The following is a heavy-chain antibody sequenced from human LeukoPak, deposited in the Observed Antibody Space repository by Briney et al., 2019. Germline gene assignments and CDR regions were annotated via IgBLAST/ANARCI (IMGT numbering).Heavy chain of an antibody. V-gene: IGHV3-30*18. CDR2: ISYDGSNR. CDR3: AKGGEVSSWYKRLKLYFDS. CDR1: GFTFSNYG. Sequence: PGGSLRLSCAASGFTFSNYGMHWVRQAPGKGLEWVAVISYDGSNRYYADSVKGRFTISRDNSKNTLYLQMNRLRAEDTAVYYCAKGGEVSSWYKRLKLYFDSWSRGILVTVSS. J-gene: IGHJ4*02. D-gene: IGHD6-13*01.